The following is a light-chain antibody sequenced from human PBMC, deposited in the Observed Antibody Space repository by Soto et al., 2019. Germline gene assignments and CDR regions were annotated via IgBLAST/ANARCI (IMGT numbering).Light chain of an antibody. J-gene: IGKJ5*01. CDR3: QQYETLPT. Sequence: IQMTQSPYSPSASVGDRVTITCQASQNINNYLNWYQQKPGSAPKLLIYDASNLEAGVPSRFRGSGSGTDFTFTIRRLEHEDIATYYCQQYETLPTVGKGKRLEIK. V-gene: IGKV1-33*01. CDR1: QNINNY. CDR2: DAS.